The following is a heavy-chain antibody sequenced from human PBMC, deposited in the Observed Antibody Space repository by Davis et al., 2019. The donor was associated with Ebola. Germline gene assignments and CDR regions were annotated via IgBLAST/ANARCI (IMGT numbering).Heavy chain of an antibody. CDR1: GYSFTSYW. Sequence: GESLKISCKGSGYSFTSYWIGWVRQMPGKGLEWMGIIYPGDSDTRYSPSFQGQVTISADKSISTAYLQWSSLKASDTAMYYCARLVHYYGSGSISKYYFDYWGQGTLVTVSS. J-gene: IGHJ4*02. V-gene: IGHV5-51*01. D-gene: IGHD3-10*01. CDR2: IYPGDSDT. CDR3: ARLVHYYGSGSISKYYFDY.